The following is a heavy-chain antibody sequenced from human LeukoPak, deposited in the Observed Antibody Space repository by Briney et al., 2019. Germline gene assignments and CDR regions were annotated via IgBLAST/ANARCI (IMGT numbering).Heavy chain of an antibody. J-gene: IGHJ4*02. V-gene: IGHV1-69*02. CDR1: GGTFSSYT. D-gene: IGHD2-21*01. CDR3: ARVPPRYCGGDC. CDR2: IIPILGIA. Sequence: SVKVSCKASGGTFSSYTISWVRQAPGQGLEWMGRIIPILGIANYAQKFQGRVTITEDKSTSTAYMELSSLRSEDTAVYYCARVPPRYCGGDCWGQGTLVTVSS.